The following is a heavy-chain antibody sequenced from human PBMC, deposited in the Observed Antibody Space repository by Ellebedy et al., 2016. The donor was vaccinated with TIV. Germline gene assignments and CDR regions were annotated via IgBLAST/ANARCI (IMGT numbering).Heavy chain of an antibody. CDR3: ATDGSYGDYRSPAHAFEF. V-gene: IGHV3-7*01. CDR1: GFTFSSYW. CDR2: INQDGSEK. J-gene: IGHJ3*01. D-gene: IGHD4-17*01. Sequence: GGSLRLSCAAPGFTFSSYWMSWVRQAPEKGLEWVANINQDGSEKYYVDSVKGRFTISRDNARNSLYLQMNSLGADDTAVYYCATDGSYGDYRSPAHAFEFWGQGTMVTVSS.